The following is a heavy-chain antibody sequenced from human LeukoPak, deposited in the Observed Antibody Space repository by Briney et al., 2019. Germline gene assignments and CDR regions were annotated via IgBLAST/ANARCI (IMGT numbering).Heavy chain of an antibody. CDR1: GGSISAYY. V-gene: IGHV4-59*01. CDR2: IHYSGTT. J-gene: IGHJ4*02. Sequence: SETLSLTCTVSGGSISAYYWSWIRQPPGNGLEWIGYIHYSGTTNYYPSLKSRVTIALDTSKNHFSLKLNSVTAADTAVYYCARFGTSSSRFFDQWGQGTLVTVSS. CDR3: ARFGTSSSRFFDQ. D-gene: IGHD6-6*01.